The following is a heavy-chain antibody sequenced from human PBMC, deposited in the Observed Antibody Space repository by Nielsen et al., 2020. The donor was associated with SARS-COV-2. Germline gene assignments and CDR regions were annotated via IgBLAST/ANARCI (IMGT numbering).Heavy chain of an antibody. CDR3: ARCRRPYHLFSGDYYWYFDL. V-gene: IGHV3-11*03. Sequence: GGSLRLSCTTSEFILSDYYMSWIRQAPGKGLEWVSYISTTSAFTSYTDSVKGRFTISRDYATNTLYLQMNSLRPDDTAVYYCARCRRPYHLFSGDYYWYFDLWGRGTLVTVSS. CDR1: EFILSDYY. J-gene: IGHJ2*01. D-gene: IGHD2-2*01. CDR2: ISTTSAFT.